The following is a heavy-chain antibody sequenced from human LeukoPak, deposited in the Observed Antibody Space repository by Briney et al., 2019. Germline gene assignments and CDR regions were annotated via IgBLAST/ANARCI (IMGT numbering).Heavy chain of an antibody. D-gene: IGHD2-15*01. CDR3: ARMSSSG. CDR1: GGSISGSTYF. J-gene: IGHJ4*02. V-gene: IGHV4-39*01. Sequence: PSETLSLTCTVSGGSISGSTYFWGWIRPPPGKGLEWIGSIYYSGSTYQNPSLKSRVTISVDTSKNQFSLKLSSVTAADTAVYYCARMSSSGWGQGTLVTVSS. CDR2: IYYSGST.